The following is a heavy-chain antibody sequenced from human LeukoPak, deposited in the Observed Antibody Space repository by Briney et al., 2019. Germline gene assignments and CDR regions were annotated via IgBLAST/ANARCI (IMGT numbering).Heavy chain of an antibody. V-gene: IGHV1-18*01. Sequence: ASVKVSCKASGYTFTTYGLSWVRQAPGQGLGWMGWISAYNGNTNYAQKLQGRVTMTTDTSTSTAYMELRSLRSDDTAVYYCVREGGDSSGYYFLYWGLGTLVTVSS. J-gene: IGHJ4*02. CDR2: ISAYNGNT. CDR1: GYTFTTYG. D-gene: IGHD3-22*01. CDR3: VREGGDSSGYYFLY.